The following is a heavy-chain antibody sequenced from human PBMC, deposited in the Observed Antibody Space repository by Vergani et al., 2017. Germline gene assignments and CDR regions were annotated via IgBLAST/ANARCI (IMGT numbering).Heavy chain of an antibody. Sequence: QVQLQQWGAGLLKPSETLSLTCAVYGGSFSGYYWSWIRQPPGKGLEWIGEINHSGSTNYNPSLKSRVTISVDTSKNQFSLKLSSVTAADTAVYYCARGPGQQHWGQGTLVTVSS. V-gene: IGHV4-34*01. CDR3: ARGPGQQH. J-gene: IGHJ1*01. CDR1: GGSFSGYY. CDR2: INHSGST.